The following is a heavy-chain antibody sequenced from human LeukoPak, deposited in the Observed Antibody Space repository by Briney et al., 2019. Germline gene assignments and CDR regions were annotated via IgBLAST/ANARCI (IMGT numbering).Heavy chain of an antibody. Sequence: GGSLRLSCAASGFTFDGYGMHWVRQAPGKGLEWVSSINWNSGNIGYADSVKGRFTISRDNAKKSLYLQMNSLRAEDMALYYCAKTPFRRISGHPDYWGQGTLVTVSS. CDR1: GFTFDGYG. J-gene: IGHJ4*02. CDR3: AKTPFRRISGHPDY. V-gene: IGHV3-9*03. CDR2: INWNSGNI. D-gene: IGHD3-10*01.